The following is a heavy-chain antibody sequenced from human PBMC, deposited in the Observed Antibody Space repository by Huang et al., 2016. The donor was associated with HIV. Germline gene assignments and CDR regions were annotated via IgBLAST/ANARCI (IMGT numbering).Heavy chain of an antibody. J-gene: IGHJ4*02. CDR1: GFTFSSYG. D-gene: IGHD3-3*01. V-gene: IGHV3-30*03. Sequence: QILLIESGGGVVQPGRSLRLSCAASGFTFSSYGMDWVRQAPGKGLEWVEVISYDEDKTYYADSVRGRFTISRDNSKNTWYLQMNSLRIEDTAVYYCARAPIRFLAWLLNFDYWGQGALVTVSS. CDR2: ISYDEDKT. CDR3: ARAPIRFLAWLLNFDY.